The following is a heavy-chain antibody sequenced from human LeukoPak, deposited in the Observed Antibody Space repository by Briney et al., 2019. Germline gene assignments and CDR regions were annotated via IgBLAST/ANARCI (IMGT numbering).Heavy chain of an antibody. J-gene: IGHJ4*02. CDR3: ATGFLEWLEMDY. CDR2: FDPEDGET. Sequence: ASVKVSCKVSGYTLTELSMHWVRQAPGKGLEWMGGFDPEDGETIYAQKFQGRVTMTEDTSTDTAYMELSSLRSEDTAVYYCATGFLEWLEMDYWGQGTLVTVSS. D-gene: IGHD3-3*01. CDR1: GYTLTELS. V-gene: IGHV1-24*01.